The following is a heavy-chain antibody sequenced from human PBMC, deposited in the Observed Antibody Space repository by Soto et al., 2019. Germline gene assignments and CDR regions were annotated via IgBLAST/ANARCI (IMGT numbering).Heavy chain of an antibody. CDR1: GYTFTSYG. CDR3: ASGWFGEFVYQFDY. J-gene: IGHJ4*02. CDR2: ISGYNGNT. D-gene: IGHD3-10*01. Sequence: ASVKVSCKASGYTFTSYGISWVRQAPGQGLEWMGWISGYNGNTNYAQKFQGRVTMTTDTSTSTAYMELRSLGSDDTAVYYCASGWFGEFVYQFDYWGQGTLVTVSS. V-gene: IGHV1-18*01.